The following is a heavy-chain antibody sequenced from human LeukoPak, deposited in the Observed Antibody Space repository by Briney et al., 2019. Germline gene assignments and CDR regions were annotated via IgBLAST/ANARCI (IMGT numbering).Heavy chain of an antibody. CDR1: GYSISSGYY. D-gene: IGHD5-24*01. CDR2: IYHSGST. CDR3: ARARREMVDY. Sequence: SETLSLTCSVSGYSISSGYYWGWIRQPPGKGLEWIGSIYHSGSTYYNPSLRSRVTISVNTSKNQFSLKLSSVTAADTAVYYCARARREMVDYWGQGTLVTVSS. V-gene: IGHV4-38-2*02. J-gene: IGHJ4*02.